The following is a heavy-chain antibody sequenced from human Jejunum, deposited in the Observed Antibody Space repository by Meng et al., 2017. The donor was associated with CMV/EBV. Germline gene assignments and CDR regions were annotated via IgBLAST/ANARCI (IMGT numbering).Heavy chain of an antibody. D-gene: IGHD5-12*01. CDR2: RNADGGET. V-gene: IGHV3-7*01. CDR3: ARMGYGFEFFDV. J-gene: IGHJ3*01. Sequence: RQAPGKGLEWVANRNADGGETYYLESVKGRFNISRDNAKNSLYLQMSSLRPEDTAVYYCARMGYGFEFFDVWGQGTMVTVSS.